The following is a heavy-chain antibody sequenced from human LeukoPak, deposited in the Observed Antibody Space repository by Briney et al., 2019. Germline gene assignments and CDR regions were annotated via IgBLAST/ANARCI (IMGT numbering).Heavy chain of an antibody. CDR3: ATVYSGYDYPHEDGDHYGMDV. V-gene: IGHV4-59*08. D-gene: IGHD5-12*01. CDR1: GGSISSYY. Sequence: PSETLSLTCTVSGGSISSYYWSWIRQPPGKGLEWIGYIYYSGSTNYNPSLKSRVTISVDTSKNQFSLKLSSVTAADTAVYYCATVYSGYDYPHEDGDHYGMDVWGQGTTVTVSS. CDR2: IYYSGST. J-gene: IGHJ6*02.